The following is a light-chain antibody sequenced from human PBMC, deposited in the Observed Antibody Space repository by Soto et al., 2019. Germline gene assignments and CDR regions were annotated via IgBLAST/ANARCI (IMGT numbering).Light chain of an antibody. CDR1: SSDIGGFNF. CDR3: ASYAGSDNVI. Sequence: QSALTQPPSASGSPGQSVTISCTGTSSDIGGFNFVSWYQQHPGKAPKLMIYEVSKRPSGVPDRFSGSKSANTASLTVSGRQTEDEADYYCASYAGSDNVIFGGGTKVTVL. CDR2: EVS. J-gene: IGLJ2*01. V-gene: IGLV2-8*01.